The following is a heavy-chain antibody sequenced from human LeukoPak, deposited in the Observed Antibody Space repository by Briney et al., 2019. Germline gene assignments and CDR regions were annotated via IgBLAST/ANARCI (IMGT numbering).Heavy chain of an antibody. J-gene: IGHJ4*02. Sequence: PSETLSLTCTVSGGSISSHYWSWIRQPAGKGLEWIGRVYARGSANYNPSLKGRVTISEDTSKNQFSLRLSSVTAADTAVYCCAREPSGGYFFVDWGQGTLVTVSS. CDR1: GGSISSHY. CDR3: AREPSGGYFFVD. D-gene: IGHD3-22*01. V-gene: IGHV4-4*07. CDR2: VYARGSA.